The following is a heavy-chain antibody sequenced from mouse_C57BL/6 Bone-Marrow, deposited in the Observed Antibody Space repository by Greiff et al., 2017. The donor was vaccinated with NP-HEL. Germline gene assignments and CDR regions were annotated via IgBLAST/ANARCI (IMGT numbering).Heavy chain of an antibody. CDR1: GFNIKDDY. Sequence: VQLQQSGAELVRPGASVKLSCTASGFNIKDDYMHWVKQRPEQGLEWIGWIDPENGDPEYASKFQGKATITADTSSNTAYLQHSSLTSEDTAVYYGTTNLYDYEDFDYWGQGTTLTVSS. V-gene: IGHV14-4*01. CDR3: TTNLYDYEDFDY. CDR2: IDPENGDP. J-gene: IGHJ2*01. D-gene: IGHD2-4*01.